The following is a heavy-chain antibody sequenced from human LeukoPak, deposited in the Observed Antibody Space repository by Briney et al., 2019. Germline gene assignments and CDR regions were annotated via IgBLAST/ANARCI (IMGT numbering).Heavy chain of an antibody. V-gene: IGHV3-74*01. Sequence: GGSLRLSCAASGFTFSSYWMHWVRQAPGKGLVWVSRIKSDGSTTNYADSVKGRFTISRDNAKNTLYLRMNSLRAEDTAVYYCARELPFDLWGRGTLVTVSS. D-gene: IGHD2-21*01. J-gene: IGHJ2*01. CDR2: IKSDGSTT. CDR3: ARELPFDL. CDR1: GFTFSSYW.